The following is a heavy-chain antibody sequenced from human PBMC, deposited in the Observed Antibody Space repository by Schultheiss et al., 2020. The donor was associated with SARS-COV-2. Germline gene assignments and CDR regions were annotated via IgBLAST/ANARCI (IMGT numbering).Heavy chain of an antibody. CDR3: TTDPSVVVVAATTHDY. V-gene: IGHV3-15*01. CDR1: GFTFSSYA. Sequence: GGSLRLSCAASGFTFSSYAMSWVRQAPGKGLEWVGRIKSKTDGGTTDYAAPVKGRFTISRDDSKNTLYLQMNSLKTEDTAVYYCTTDPSVVVVAATTHDYWGQGTLVTVSS. J-gene: IGHJ4*02. CDR2: IKSKTDGGTT. D-gene: IGHD2-15*01.